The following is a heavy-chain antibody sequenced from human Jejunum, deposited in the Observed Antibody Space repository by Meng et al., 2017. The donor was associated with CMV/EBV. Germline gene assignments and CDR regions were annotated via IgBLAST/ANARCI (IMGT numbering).Heavy chain of an antibody. CDR3: ARVSSYYYGSGKYFRWVDP. CDR1: SVGNY. V-gene: IGHV4-30-4*01. D-gene: IGHD3-10*01. CDR2: IYYSGNT. J-gene: IGHJ5*02. Sequence: SVGNYWSWIRQPPGKCLEWIGHIYYSGNTYYNSSLKSRLTISVDTSKNQFSLRLSSMTAADAALYYCARVSSYYYGSGKYFRWVDPWGQGTLVTVSS.